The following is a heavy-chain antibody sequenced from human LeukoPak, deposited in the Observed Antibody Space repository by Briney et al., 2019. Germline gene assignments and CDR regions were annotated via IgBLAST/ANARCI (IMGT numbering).Heavy chain of an antibody. V-gene: IGHV1-2*02. Sequence: ASVKVSRKASGYTFTGCYMHWVRQAPGQGLEWMGWINPNSGGTNYTQKFQGRVTMTRDTSISTAYMELSRLRSDDTAVYYCARIVIAAAGTDLDYWGQGTLVTVSS. D-gene: IGHD6-13*01. J-gene: IGHJ4*02. CDR1: GYTFTGCY. CDR3: ARIVIAAAGTDLDY. CDR2: INPNSGGT.